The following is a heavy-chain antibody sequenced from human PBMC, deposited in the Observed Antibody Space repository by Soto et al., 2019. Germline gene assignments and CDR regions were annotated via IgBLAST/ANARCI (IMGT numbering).Heavy chain of an antibody. Sequence: SETLSLTCTVSGGTINDYDWSWIRQPPGKGLEWIGYIYYSGSTNFNPSLKSRVTMSVDTSRNQFSLKLSSVTAADTAVYYCARADGDLDIWGQGTMVTVSS. J-gene: IGHJ3*02. CDR1: GGTINDYD. CDR3: ARADGDLDI. D-gene: IGHD4-17*01. CDR2: IYYSGST. V-gene: IGHV4-59*01.